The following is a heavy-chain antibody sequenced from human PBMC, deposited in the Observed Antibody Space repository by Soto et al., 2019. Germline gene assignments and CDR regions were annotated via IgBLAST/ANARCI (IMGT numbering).Heavy chain of an antibody. D-gene: IGHD2-15*01. CDR3: ARGDVVVVADYDYGMDV. CDR2: IWYDGSNK. V-gene: IGHV3-33*01. CDR1: GFTFSSYG. J-gene: IGHJ6*02. Sequence: QVQLVESGGGVVQPGRSLRLSCAASGFTFSSYGMHWVRQAPGKGLEWVAVIWYDGSNKYYADSVKGRFTISRDNSKNTLYLQMNSLRAEDTAVYYCARGDVVVVADYDYGMDVWGQGTTVTVSS.